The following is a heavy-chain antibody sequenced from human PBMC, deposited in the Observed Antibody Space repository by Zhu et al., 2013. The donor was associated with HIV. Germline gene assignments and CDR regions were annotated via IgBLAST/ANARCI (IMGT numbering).Heavy chain of an antibody. J-gene: IGHJ6*01. V-gene: IGHV1-2*02. Sequence: QVQLVQSGAEVKKPGASVKVSCKASGYTFTSYDINWVRQAPGHGLEWMGWINPKSGGTNYAQQFQGRVTMTRYTSISTAYMEVSSLRSEDTAVYYCAREQQLALYSWYYGLDVWGQGTTVIVSS. CDR3: AREQQLALYSWYYGLDV. D-gene: IGHD6-6*01. CDR1: GYTFTSYD. CDR2: INPKSGGT.